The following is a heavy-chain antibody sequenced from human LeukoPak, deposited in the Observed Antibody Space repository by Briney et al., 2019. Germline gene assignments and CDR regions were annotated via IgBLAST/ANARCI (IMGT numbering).Heavy chain of an antibody. CDR1: GGSISSYY. CDR2: IYYSGST. V-gene: IGHV4-59*12. D-gene: IGHD6-25*01. J-gene: IGHJ4*02. CDR3: ARSPSSGYEVDY. Sequence: SETLSLTCTVSGGSISSYYWSWIRQPPGKGLEWIGYIYYSGSTNYNPSLKSRVTMSVDTSKNQFSLKLSSVTAADTAVYYCARSPSSGYEVDYWGQGTLVTVSS.